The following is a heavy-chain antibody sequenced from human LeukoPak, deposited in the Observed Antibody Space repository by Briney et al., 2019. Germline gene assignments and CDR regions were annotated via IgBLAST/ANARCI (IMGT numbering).Heavy chain of an antibody. J-gene: IGHJ4*02. CDR1: GFTVSSNY. CDR2: IYSGGST. V-gene: IGHV3-66*01. D-gene: IGHD1-26*01. Sequence: GGSLRLSCAASGFTVSSNYMSWVRQAPGKGLEWVSVIYSGGSTYYADSVKGRFTISRDNSKNTLYLQMNSLRAEDTAVYYCARGSRGSYYLDYWGQGTLVTVSS. CDR3: ARGSRGSYYLDY.